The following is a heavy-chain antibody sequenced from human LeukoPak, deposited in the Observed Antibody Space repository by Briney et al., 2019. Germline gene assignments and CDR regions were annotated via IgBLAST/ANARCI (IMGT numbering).Heavy chain of an antibody. CDR2: IYYSGST. Sequence: SETLSLTCTVSGGSISSYYWSWIRQPPGKGLEWIGYIYYSGSTNYNPSLKSRVTMSVDTSKNQFSLKLSSVTAADTAVYYCARHGVTNYYDSSGYYWNDAFDIWGQGTMVTVSS. CDR1: GGSISSYY. J-gene: IGHJ3*02. V-gene: IGHV4-59*08. D-gene: IGHD3-22*01. CDR3: ARHGVTNYYDSSGYYWNDAFDI.